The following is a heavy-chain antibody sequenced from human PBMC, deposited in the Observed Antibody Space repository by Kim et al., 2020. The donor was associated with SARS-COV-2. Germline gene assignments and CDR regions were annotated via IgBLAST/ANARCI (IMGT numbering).Heavy chain of an antibody. V-gene: IGHV3-30*18. CDR2: ISYDGSNK. CDR1: GFTFSSYG. J-gene: IGHJ1*01. Sequence: GGSLRLSCAASGFTFSSYGMHWVRQAPGKGLEWVAVISYDGSNKYYADSVKGRFTISRDNSKNTLYLQMNSLRAEDTAVYYCAKDASRGSGGSCYSCWG. D-gene: IGHD2-15*01. CDR3: AKDASRGSGGSCYSC.